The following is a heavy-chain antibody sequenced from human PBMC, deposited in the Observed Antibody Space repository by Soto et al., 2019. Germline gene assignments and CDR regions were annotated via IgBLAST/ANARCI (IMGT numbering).Heavy chain of an antibody. Sequence: SETLSLTCTVSGGSISSYYWSWIRQPPGKGLEWIGYIYYSGSTNYNPSLKSRVTISVDTSKNQFSLKLSSVTAADTAVYYCARLVFGCSGGSCYPYYYYMDVWGKGTTVTVSS. CDR1: GGSISSYY. V-gene: IGHV4-59*08. J-gene: IGHJ6*03. CDR2: IYYSGST. D-gene: IGHD2-15*01. CDR3: ARLVFGCSGGSCYPYYYYMDV.